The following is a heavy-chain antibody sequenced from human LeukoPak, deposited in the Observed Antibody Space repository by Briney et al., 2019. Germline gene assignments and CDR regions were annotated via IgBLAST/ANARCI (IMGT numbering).Heavy chain of an antibody. V-gene: IGHV4-59*01. CDR2: IYYSGST. CDR1: GGSFSGYY. Sequence: PSETLSLTCAVYGGSFSGYYWSWIRQPPGKGLEWIGYIYYSGSTNYNPSLKSRVTISVDTSKNQFSLKLSSVTAADTAVYYCARVGSSGWDNNDYWGQGTLVTVSS. CDR3: ARVGSSGWDNNDY. J-gene: IGHJ4*02. D-gene: IGHD6-19*01.